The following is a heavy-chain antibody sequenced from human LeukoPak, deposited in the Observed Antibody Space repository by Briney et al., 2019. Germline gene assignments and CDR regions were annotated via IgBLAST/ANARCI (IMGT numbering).Heavy chain of an antibody. CDR1: GGSISSYY. CDR3: ARPSITIFLRDAFDI. Sequence: SETLSLTCTVSGGSISSYYWSWIRQPAGKGLEWIGRIYTSGSTNYNPSLKSRVTMSVDTSKNQFSLKLSSVTAADTAVYYCARPSITIFLRDAFDIWGQGTMVTVSS. CDR2: IYTSGST. J-gene: IGHJ3*02. V-gene: IGHV4-4*07. D-gene: IGHD3-9*01.